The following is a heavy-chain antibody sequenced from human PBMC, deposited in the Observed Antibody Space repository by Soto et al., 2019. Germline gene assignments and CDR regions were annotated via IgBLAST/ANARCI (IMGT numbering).Heavy chain of an antibody. Sequence: SPTLSLTCAVYGGSFSGYYWSWIRQPPGKGLEWIGEINHSGSTNYNPSLKSRVTISVDTSKNQFSLKLSSVTAADTAVYYCARGNTSGNYMDVWGKGTTVTVSS. CDR3: ARGNTSGNYMDV. CDR1: GGSFSGYY. D-gene: IGHD2-2*01. V-gene: IGHV4-34*01. CDR2: INHSGST. J-gene: IGHJ6*03.